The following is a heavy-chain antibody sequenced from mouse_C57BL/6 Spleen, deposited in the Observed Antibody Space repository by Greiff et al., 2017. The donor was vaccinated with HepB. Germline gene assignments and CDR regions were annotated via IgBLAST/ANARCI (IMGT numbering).Heavy chain of an antibody. V-gene: IGHV1-26*01. J-gene: IGHJ1*03. Sequence: EVQLQQSGPELVKPGASVKISCKASGYTFTDYYMNWVKQSHGKSLEWIGDINPNNGGTSYNQKFKGKATLTVDKSSSTAYMELRSLTSADSAVYYGAGHYGSSHWYFDVWGTGTTVTVSS. CDR3: AGHYGSSHWYFDV. CDR1: GYTFTDYY. D-gene: IGHD1-1*01. CDR2: INPNNGGT.